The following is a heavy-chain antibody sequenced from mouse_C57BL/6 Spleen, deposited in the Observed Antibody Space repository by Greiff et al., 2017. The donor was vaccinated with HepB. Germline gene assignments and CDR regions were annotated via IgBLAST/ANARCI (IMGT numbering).Heavy chain of an antibody. CDR1: GYTFTSYW. V-gene: IGHV1-55*01. CDR2: IYPGSGST. J-gene: IGHJ3*01. Sequence: VQLQQPGAELVKPGASVKMSCKASGYTFTSYWITWVKQRPGQGLEWIGDIYPGSGSTNYNEKFKSKATLTVDTSSSTAYMQLSSLTSEDSAVYYCARGAYYDYDVFAYWGQGTLVTVSA. D-gene: IGHD2-4*01. CDR3: ARGAYYDYDVFAY.